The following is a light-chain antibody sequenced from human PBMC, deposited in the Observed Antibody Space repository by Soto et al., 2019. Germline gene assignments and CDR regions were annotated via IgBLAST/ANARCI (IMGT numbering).Light chain of an antibody. CDR2: NNN. J-gene: IGLJ1*01. CDR3: STWDDTLDAYV. CDR1: SSNIGDNP. V-gene: IGLV1-44*01. Sequence: QSVLPQPPSASAPPGQRVTISCSGGSSNIGDNPVNWYQHLPGAAPTLLIYNNNQRPSGVPDRFSGSKSGASASLAISGLRSEDEEDDYCSTWDDTLDAYVFGTGTKLTVL.